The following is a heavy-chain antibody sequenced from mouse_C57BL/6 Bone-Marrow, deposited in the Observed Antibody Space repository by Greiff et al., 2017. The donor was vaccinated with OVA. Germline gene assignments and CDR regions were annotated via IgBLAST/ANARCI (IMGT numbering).Heavy chain of an antibody. CDR1: GYTFTEYT. CDR3: ARHKGEDYGSSPQWYFDV. Sequence: QVQLQQSGAELVKPGASVKLSCKASGYTFTEYTIHWVKQRSGQGFEWIGWFYPGSGSIKYNEKVKDKATLTADKSSSTVYMELSRLTSEDSAVYVCARHKGEDYGSSPQWYFDVWGTGTTVTVSS. V-gene: IGHV1-62-2*01. D-gene: IGHD1-1*01. CDR2: FYPGSGSI. J-gene: IGHJ1*03.